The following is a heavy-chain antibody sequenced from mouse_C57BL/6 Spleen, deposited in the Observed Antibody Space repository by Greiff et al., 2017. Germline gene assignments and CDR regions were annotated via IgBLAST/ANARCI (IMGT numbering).Heavy chain of an antibody. CDR3: ARVGGDGVLDY. CDR2: IAPSDSYT. CDR1: GYTFTSYW. Sequence: QVHVKQSGAELVKPGASVKLSCKASGYTFTSYWMQWVKQRPGQGLEWIGEIAPSDSYTNYNQKFKGKATLTVDTSSSTAYMQLSSLTSEDSAVYYCARVGGDGVLDYWGQGTTLTVAS. D-gene: IGHD1-1*02. V-gene: IGHV1-50*01. J-gene: IGHJ2*01.